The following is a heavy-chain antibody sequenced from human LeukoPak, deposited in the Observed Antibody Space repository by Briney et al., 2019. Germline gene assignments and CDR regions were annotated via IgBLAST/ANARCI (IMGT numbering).Heavy chain of an antibody. J-gene: IGHJ4*02. Sequence: GGSLRLSCAASGFTFSSYAIHWVRQAPGKGLEWVAVIWYDGSNKYYTDSVKGRFTISRDNSKSTLSLQMNSLRVEDTAVYYCASGSSGSSSWSIAYWGQGTLVTVSS. D-gene: IGHD6-6*01. CDR1: GFTFSSYA. CDR2: IWYDGSNK. V-gene: IGHV3-33*08. CDR3: ASGSSGSSSWSIAY.